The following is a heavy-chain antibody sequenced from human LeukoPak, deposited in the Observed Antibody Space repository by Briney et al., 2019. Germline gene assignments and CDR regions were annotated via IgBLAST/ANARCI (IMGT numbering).Heavy chain of an antibody. CDR1: GGSISSYY. Sequence: PSQTLSLTCTVSGGSISSYYWSWIRQPAGKGLEWIGRIYTSGSTNYNPSLKSRVTMSVDTSKNQFSLKLSSVTAADTAVYYCAREGLAYCGGDCYSALDYWGQGTLVTVSS. CDR3: AREGLAYCGGDCYSALDY. D-gene: IGHD2-21*02. V-gene: IGHV4-4*07. J-gene: IGHJ4*02. CDR2: IYTSGST.